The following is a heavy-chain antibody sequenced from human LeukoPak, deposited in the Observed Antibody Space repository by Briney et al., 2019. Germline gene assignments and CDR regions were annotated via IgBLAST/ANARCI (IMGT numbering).Heavy chain of an antibody. CDR3: AKDSACSGGSRYSDY. J-gene: IGHJ4*02. Sequence: ASVKVSCKASGYTFTGYYMHWVRQAPGQGLEWMGWINPNSGGTNYAQKFQGRVTMTRDTSISTAYMELSRLRSDDTAVYYCAKDSACSGGSRYSDYWGQGTLVTVSS. V-gene: IGHV1-2*02. D-gene: IGHD2-15*01. CDR2: INPNSGGT. CDR1: GYTFTGYY.